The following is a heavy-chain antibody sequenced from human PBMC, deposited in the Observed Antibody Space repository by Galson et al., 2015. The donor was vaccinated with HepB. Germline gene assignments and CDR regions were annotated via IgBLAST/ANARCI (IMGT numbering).Heavy chain of an antibody. D-gene: IGHD3-22*01. CDR1: GFTFSSYA. V-gene: IGHV3-23*01. CDR3: AKDMYYYDSSYPQNYGMDV. CDR2: ISGSGGST. J-gene: IGHJ6*02. Sequence: SLRLSCAASGFTFSSYAMSWVRQAPGKGLEWVSAISGSGGSTYYADSVKGRFTISRDNSKNTLYLQMNSLRAEDTAVYYCAKDMYYYDSSYPQNYGMDVWGQGTTVTVSS.